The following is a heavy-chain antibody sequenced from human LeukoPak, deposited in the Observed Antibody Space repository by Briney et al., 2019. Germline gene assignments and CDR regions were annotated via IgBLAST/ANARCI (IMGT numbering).Heavy chain of an antibody. CDR1: GFTFSSYG. V-gene: IGHV3-30*02. CDR2: IQFDKSQI. Sequence: PGGSLRLSCAASGFTFSSYGMHWVRQAPGKGLEWVTFIQFDKSQIYYADSVKGRFTVSRDNAKNMLYLLMDSLKTEDTALYFCAREGSGLAIHAFDVWGQGTMVTVSS. J-gene: IGHJ3*01. CDR3: AREGSGLAIHAFDV. D-gene: IGHD2-2*02.